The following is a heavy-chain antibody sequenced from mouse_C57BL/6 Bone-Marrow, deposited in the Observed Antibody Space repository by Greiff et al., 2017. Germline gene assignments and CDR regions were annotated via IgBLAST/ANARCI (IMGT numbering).Heavy chain of an antibody. V-gene: IGHV14-3*01. J-gene: IGHJ4*01. Sequence: VQLKESVAELVRPGASVKLSCTASGFNIKNTYMHWVKHRPEQGLEWIGRIDPANGNTKYAPKFQGKATITADTSSNTAYLQLSSLTSEDTAIYYCARRGYGNPYAMDYWGQGTSVTVSS. CDR1: GFNIKNTY. CDR3: ARRGYGNPYAMDY. CDR2: IDPANGNT. D-gene: IGHD2-1*01.